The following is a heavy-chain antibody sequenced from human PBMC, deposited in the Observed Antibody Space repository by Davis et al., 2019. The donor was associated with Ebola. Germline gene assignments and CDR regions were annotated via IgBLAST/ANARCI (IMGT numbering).Heavy chain of an antibody. D-gene: IGHD3-10*01. Sequence: SVKVSCKASGGTFSSYAISWVRQAPGQGLEWMGRIIPILGIANYAQKFQGRVTITADKSTSTAYMELSSLRSEDTAVYYCARDRAGYYGMDVWGQGTTVTVSS. V-gene: IGHV1-69*04. CDR3: ARDRAGYYGMDV. J-gene: IGHJ6*02. CDR1: GGTFSSYA. CDR2: IIPILGIA.